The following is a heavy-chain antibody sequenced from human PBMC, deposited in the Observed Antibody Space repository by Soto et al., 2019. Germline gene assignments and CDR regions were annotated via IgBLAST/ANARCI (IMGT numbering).Heavy chain of an antibody. V-gene: IGHV4-31*03. CDR2: IYYSGST. CDR1: GGYISSGGYY. Sequence: TSETLSLTCTVSGGYISSGGYYWSWIRQHPGKGLEWIGYIYYSGSTYYNPSLKSRVTISVDTSKNQFSLKLSSVTAADTAVYYCASSYYGSGSYFYWGQGTLVTVSS. D-gene: IGHD3-10*01. J-gene: IGHJ4*02. CDR3: ASSYYGSGSYFY.